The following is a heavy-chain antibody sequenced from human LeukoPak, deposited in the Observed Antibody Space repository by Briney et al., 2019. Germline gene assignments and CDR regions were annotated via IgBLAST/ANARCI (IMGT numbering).Heavy chain of an antibody. CDR3: ARYCSGGRCYSGLDP. J-gene: IGHJ5*02. CDR1: GFTFSSYG. V-gene: IGHV3-23*01. Sequence: QPGGSLRLSCAASGFTFSSYGMHWVRQAPGKGLEWVSAITDSTYFADSVKGRFTISRDSSKNTVYLQMNSLRAEDTAVYYCARYCSGGRCYSGLDPWGQGALVTVSS. CDR2: ITDST. D-gene: IGHD2-15*01.